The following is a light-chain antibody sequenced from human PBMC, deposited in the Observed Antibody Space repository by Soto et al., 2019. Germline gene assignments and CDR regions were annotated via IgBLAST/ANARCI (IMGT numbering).Light chain of an antibody. Sequence: QSVLTQPPSVSGAPGQRVTISCTGGWSNIGAGYEVHWYQHLPGTAPKLLIYGVTNRPSGVPDRFSGSRSGTSASLAITGLQADDEGDYYCQSFASRLSNSWLFGGGTKVTVL. CDR1: WSNIGAGYE. J-gene: IGLJ3*02. CDR3: QSFASRLSNSWL. CDR2: GVT. V-gene: IGLV1-40*01.